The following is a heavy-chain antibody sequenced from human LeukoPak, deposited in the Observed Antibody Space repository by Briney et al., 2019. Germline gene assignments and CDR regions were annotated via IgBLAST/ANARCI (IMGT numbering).Heavy chain of an antibody. CDR2: ISYDGSNK. D-gene: IGHD3-3*01. Sequence: GGSLRLSCAVSGFTFSSYAMHWVRQAPGKGLEWVAVISYDGSNKYYADSVKGRFTISRDNSKNTLYLQMNSLRAEDTAVYYCARGPPVEGYYFDYWGQGTLVTVSS. CDR1: GFTFSSYA. V-gene: IGHV3-30-3*01. CDR3: ARGPPVEGYYFDY. J-gene: IGHJ4*02.